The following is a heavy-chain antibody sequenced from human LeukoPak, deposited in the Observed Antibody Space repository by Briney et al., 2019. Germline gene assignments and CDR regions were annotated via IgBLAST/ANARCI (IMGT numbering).Heavy chain of an antibody. CDR1: GFTSSRYS. CDR3: ARDFRTQLDGYSPPYHFDY. D-gene: IGHD5-24*01. J-gene: IGHJ4*02. CDR2: ISSGSSHI. Sequence: GGSLRLSCAAYGFTSSRYSMSWARQAPGKGLEWVSSISSGSSHIYYADSVKGRFTISRDNAKNSLYLQMNSLRAEDTAVYYCARDFRTQLDGYSPPYHFDYWGQGTLVTVSS. V-gene: IGHV3-21*01.